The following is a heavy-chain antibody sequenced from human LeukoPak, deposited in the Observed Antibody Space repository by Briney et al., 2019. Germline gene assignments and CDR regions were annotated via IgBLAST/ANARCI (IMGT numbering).Heavy chain of an antibody. Sequence: SETLSLTCTVSGYSISSGYYWGWLRQPPGKGLEWIGSIYHSGSTYYNPSLKSRVTISVDTSKNQFSLKLSSVTAADTAVYYCARDYRDGYNYWAFDYWGQGTLVTVSS. CDR1: GYSISSGYY. D-gene: IGHD5-24*01. CDR3: ARDYRDGYNYWAFDY. CDR2: IYHSGST. V-gene: IGHV4-38-2*02. J-gene: IGHJ4*02.